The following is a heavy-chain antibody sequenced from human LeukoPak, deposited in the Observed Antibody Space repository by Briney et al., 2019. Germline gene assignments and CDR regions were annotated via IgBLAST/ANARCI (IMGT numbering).Heavy chain of an antibody. J-gene: IGHJ3*01. CDR2: IFYNGGS. Sequence: SETLSLTCSVSGDSMSSGGYRWTWMRQHPGKGLEWIGYIFYNGGSYYSPSLQSRLTISVDTSQKQFSLKMSSVTAAYTAVYYCVRLTCSGSSCSGGGAFDVWGQGTVVTVSS. D-gene: IGHD2-2*01. CDR3: VRLTCSGSSCSGGGAFDV. V-gene: IGHV4-31*03. CDR1: GDSMSSGGYR.